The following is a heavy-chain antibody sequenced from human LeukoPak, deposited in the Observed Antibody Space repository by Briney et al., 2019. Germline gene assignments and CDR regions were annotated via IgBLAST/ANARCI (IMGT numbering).Heavy chain of an antibody. CDR1: GGSFSDYH. D-gene: IGHD2-21*02. CDR2: INHGGST. CDR3: ARGRRFHGGDWFGYYVYYMDV. V-gene: IGHV4-34*01. J-gene: IGHJ6*03. Sequence: SETLSLTCAVYGGSFSDYHWSWLRQAPGRGLDWIGEINHGGSTNYNPSLKRRVTISVASSKNQFSLKLSSVPAADTASSYCARGRRFHGGDWFGYYVYYMDVWGKGTTVTVSS.